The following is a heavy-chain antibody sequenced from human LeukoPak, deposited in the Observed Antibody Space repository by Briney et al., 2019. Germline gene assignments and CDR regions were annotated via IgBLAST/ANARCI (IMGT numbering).Heavy chain of an antibody. Sequence: SETLSLTCTVSGGSIRNYFWSWIRQPPGKGLEWIGYIYYSGSTNYNPSLKSRVTISVDTSKNQFSLKLSSVTAADTAVYYCATSHQWLVPYSFDYWGQGTLVTVSS. V-gene: IGHV4-59*01. CDR2: IYYSGST. D-gene: IGHD6-19*01. CDR3: ATSHQWLVPYSFDY. J-gene: IGHJ4*02. CDR1: GGSIRNYF.